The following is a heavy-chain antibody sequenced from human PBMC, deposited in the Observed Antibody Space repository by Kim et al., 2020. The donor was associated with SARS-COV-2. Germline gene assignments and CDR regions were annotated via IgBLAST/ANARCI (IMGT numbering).Heavy chain of an antibody. V-gene: IGHV1-69*13. J-gene: IGHJ3*02. D-gene: IGHD2-2*03. Sequence: SVKVSCKASGGTFSSYAISWVRQAPGQGLEWMGGIIPIFGTANYAQKFQGRVTITADESTSTAYMELSSLRSEDTAVYYCARVMDIVVVPAAFDIWGQGTMVTVSS. CDR2: IIPIFGTA. CDR1: GGTFSSYA. CDR3: ARVMDIVVVPAAFDI.